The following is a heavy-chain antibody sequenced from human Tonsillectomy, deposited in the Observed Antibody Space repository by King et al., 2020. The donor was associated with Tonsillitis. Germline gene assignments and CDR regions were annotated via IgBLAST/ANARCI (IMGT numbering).Heavy chain of an antibody. CDR3: AKQKVDYGENSWSLDFGFDV. V-gene: IGHV4-31*03. D-gene: IGHD4-23*01. J-gene: IGHJ3*01. CDR1: GGSISSDVDH. Sequence: QLQESGPGLVKPSQTLSLTCTVSGGSISSDVDHWNWIRQHPGEGLEWIGSIYYSGSTSYNPSLTSRVTISLDTSKNKFSLKLTSLTAADTAVYYCAKQKVDYGENSWSLDFGFDVWGQGTMVTVSS. CDR2: IYYSGST.